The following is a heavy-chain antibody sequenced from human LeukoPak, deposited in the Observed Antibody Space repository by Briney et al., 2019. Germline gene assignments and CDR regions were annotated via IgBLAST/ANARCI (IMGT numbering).Heavy chain of an antibody. Sequence: GGSLRLSCAASGSIVSRNYMSWVRQAPGKGPEWVSVISGGVTTYYADSVKDRFTISRDKSKNTVYLQMNSLRAEDTAVYYCARMGAGYTGPFDYWGQGTLVTVSS. J-gene: IGHJ4*02. CDR3: ARMGAGYTGPFDY. V-gene: IGHV3-66*01. CDR2: ISGGVTT. CDR1: GSIVSRNY. D-gene: IGHD5-12*01.